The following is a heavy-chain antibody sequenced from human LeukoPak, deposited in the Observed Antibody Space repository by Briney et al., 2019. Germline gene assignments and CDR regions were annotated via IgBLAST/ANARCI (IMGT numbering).Heavy chain of an antibody. CDR2: IYYSGST. D-gene: IGHD6-13*01. V-gene: IGHV4-59*01. Sequence: SETLSLTCTVSGGSISSYYWSWIRQPPGMGLGWIGYIYYSGSTNYNPSLKSRVTISVDTSKNQFSLKLSSVTAADTAVYYCARDGGSSPSDYYMDVWGKGTTVTVSS. CDR1: GGSISSYY. J-gene: IGHJ6*03. CDR3: ARDGGSSPSDYYMDV.